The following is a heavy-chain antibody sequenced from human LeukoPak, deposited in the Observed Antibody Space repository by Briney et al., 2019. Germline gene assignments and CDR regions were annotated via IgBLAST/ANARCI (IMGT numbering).Heavy chain of an antibody. V-gene: IGHV3-48*02. J-gene: IGHJ4*02. D-gene: IGHD6-19*01. CDR3: ARGGSGWFQRDFDY. CDR1: GFTFSGHS. Sequence: PGGSLRLSCAASGFTFSGHSMNWVRQAPGKGLEWVSYISSSSSTIYYADSVKGRFTISRDNAKNSLYLQMNSLRDEDTAVYYCARGGSGWFQRDFDYWGQGTLVTVSS. CDR2: ISSSSSTI.